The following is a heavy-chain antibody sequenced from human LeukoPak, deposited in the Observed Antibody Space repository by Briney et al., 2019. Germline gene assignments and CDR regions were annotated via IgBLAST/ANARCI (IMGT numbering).Heavy chain of an antibody. V-gene: IGHV1-2*02. CDR1: GYTFTGYY. J-gene: IGHJ4*02. CDR2: INPNSGGT. D-gene: IGHD6-19*01. CDR3: ARDGVAGTYYFDY. Sequence: EASVKVSCKASGYTFTGYYMNWVRQAPGQGLEWMGWINPNSGGTNYAQKFQGRVTMTGDTSISTAYMELSSLRSEDTAVYFCARDGVAGTYYFDYWGQGTVVTVSS.